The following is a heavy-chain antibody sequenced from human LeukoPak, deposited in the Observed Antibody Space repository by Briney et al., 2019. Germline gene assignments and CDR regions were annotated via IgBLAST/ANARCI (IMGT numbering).Heavy chain of an antibody. V-gene: IGHV1-18*01. Sequence: EASVKVSCKASGYTFTSYGISWVRQAPGQGLEWMGWISAYNGNTNYAQKLQGRVTMTTDTSTSTAYMELRSLRSDDTAVYYCAKDSALRVDTAMVWRGYYFDYWGQGTLVTVSS. D-gene: IGHD5-18*01. CDR3: AKDSALRVDTAMVWRGYYFDY. CDR1: GYTFTSYG. J-gene: IGHJ4*02. CDR2: ISAYNGNT.